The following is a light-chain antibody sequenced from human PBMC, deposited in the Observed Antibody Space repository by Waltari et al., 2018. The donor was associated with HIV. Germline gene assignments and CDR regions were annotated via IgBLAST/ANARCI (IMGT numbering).Light chain of an antibody. CDR1: LSNIGSNY. V-gene: IGLV1-47*01. Sequence: QSVLSQPPSAPGTPGQRVTISCSGGLSNIGSNYVYWYQQFSGMAPKLVSFRNDQRPPEVHDRFTGSKSGTSASLIITGLQSEDECDYYCAVWDDKLGAWLFGGGTRVTV. CDR3: AVWDDKLGAWL. J-gene: IGLJ3*02. CDR2: RND.